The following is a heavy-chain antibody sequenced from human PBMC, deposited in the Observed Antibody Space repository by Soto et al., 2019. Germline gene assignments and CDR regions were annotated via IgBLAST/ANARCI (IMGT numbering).Heavy chain of an antibody. CDR1: GGSISSSSYY. CDR2: IYYSGST. V-gene: IGHV4-39*01. CDR3: STFAFSGVEPPCDY. D-gene: IGHD1-1*01. J-gene: IGHJ4*02. Sequence: SETLSLTYTVSGGSISSSSYYWGWIRQPPGKGLEWIGSIYYSGSTYYNPSLKSRVTISVDPSKNQVSLKLSSVTAADTAGCYPSTFAFSGVEPPCDYWAQGTLVTVSA.